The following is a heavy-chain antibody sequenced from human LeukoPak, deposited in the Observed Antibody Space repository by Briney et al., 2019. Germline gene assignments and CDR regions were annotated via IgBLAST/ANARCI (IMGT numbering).Heavy chain of an antibody. CDR1: GFTFSSYG. D-gene: IGHD3-16*02. V-gene: IGHV3-30*03. CDR2: ISYDGSNK. J-gene: IGHJ4*02. Sequence: PGRSLRLSCAASGFTFSSYGMHWVRQAPGKGLEWVAVISYDGSNKYYADSVKGRFTISRDVSKNTLYLQMNSLKTEDTAVYYCTTDRVITFGGVIALYYFDYWGQGTLVTVSS. CDR3: TTDRVITFGGVIALYYFDY.